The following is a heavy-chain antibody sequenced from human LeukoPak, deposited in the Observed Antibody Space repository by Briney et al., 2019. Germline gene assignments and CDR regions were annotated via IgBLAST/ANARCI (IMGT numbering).Heavy chain of an antibody. CDR1: GFTFSSYS. V-gene: IGHV3-21*01. CDR2: ISSSSSYI. J-gene: IGHJ4*02. CDR3: ASEETGNRVY. Sequence: GGSPRLSCAASGFTFSSYSMNWVRQAPGKGLEWVSSISSSSSYIYYADSVKGRFTISRDNAKNSLYLQMNSLRAEDTAVYYCASEETGNRVYWGQGTLVTVSS. D-gene: IGHD1-14*01.